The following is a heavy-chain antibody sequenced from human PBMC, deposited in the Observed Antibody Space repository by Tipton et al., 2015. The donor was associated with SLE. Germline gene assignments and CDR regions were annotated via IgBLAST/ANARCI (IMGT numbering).Heavy chain of an antibody. V-gene: IGHV3-74*01. Sequence: SLRLSCVASGFTFSSYWMHWVRPTPGKGLVWVSRTQGDGATTSYADSEKGRFTVSRDNAKNALYLQMNSLRTEDTAVSYCARSDWFDPWGRGTLVIVSS. J-gene: IGHJ5*02. CDR3: ARSDWFDP. CDR1: GFTFSSYW. CDR2: TQGDGATT.